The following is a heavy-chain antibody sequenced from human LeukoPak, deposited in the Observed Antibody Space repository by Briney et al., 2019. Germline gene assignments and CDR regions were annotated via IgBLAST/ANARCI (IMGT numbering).Heavy chain of an antibody. CDR3: ARGVVAVAGTGWFDP. D-gene: IGHD6-19*01. Sequence: SETLSLTCAVYGGSFGGYYWSWIRQPPGKGLEWIGEINHSGSTNYNPSLKSRVTISVDTSKNQFSLKLSSVTAADTAVYYCARGVVAVAGTGWFDPWGQGTLVTVSS. CDR2: INHSGST. J-gene: IGHJ5*02. CDR1: GGSFGGYY. V-gene: IGHV4-34*01.